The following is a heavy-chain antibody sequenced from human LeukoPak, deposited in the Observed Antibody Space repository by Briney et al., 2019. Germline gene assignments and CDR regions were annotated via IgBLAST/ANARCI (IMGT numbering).Heavy chain of an antibody. CDR1: GGSFSGYY. CDR3: ARAAPYYDILTGYWRDYYYYYYMDV. V-gene: IGHV4-34*01. CDR2: INHSGST. J-gene: IGHJ6*03. Sequence: SETLSLTCAVYGGSFSGYYWSWIRQPPGKGLEWIGEINHSGSTNYNPSLKSRVTISVDTSKDQFSLKLSSVTAADTAVYYCARAAPYYDILTGYWRDYYYYYYMDVWGKGTTVTVSS. D-gene: IGHD3-9*01.